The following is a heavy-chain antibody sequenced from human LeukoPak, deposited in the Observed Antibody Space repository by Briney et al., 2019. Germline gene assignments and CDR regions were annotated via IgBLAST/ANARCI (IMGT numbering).Heavy chain of an antibody. J-gene: IGHJ4*02. V-gene: IGHV3-23*01. CDR2: ISGSGGST. CDR1: GVTFSSYA. D-gene: IGHD6-13*01. CDR3: AKHRYSSSWFTDV. Sequence: AGGSLRLSCAASGVTFSSYARSWVRQAPGKGLEWVSAISGSGGSTYYADSVKGRFTISRDNSKNTLYLQMNRLRAEDTAVYSCAKHRYSSSWFTDVWGQGTLVTVSS.